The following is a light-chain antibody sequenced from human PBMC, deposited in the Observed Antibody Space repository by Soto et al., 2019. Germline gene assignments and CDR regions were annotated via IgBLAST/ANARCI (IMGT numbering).Light chain of an antibody. Sequence: IGLTPYPRTLSFSPGERATPSRRASQSVSSDYLAWYQQKPGQAPRLLIYRASSRATGIPDRFSGSGSGTDFTVTISSLEPEDFAVYYCQQYGNSPWTFGQGTKVDI. V-gene: IGKV3-20*01. CDR3: QQYGNSPWT. J-gene: IGKJ1*01. CDR1: QSVSSDY. CDR2: RAS.